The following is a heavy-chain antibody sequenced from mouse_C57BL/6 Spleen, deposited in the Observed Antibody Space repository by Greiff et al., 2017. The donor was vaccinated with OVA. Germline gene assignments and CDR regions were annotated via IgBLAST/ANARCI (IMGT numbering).Heavy chain of an antibody. CDR3: TRDRNDGYYDAMDY. D-gene: IGHD2-3*01. CDR2: ISSGGDYI. CDR1: GFTFSSYA. Sequence: EVKLVESGEGLVKPGGSLKLSCAASGFTFSSYAMSWVRQTPEKRLEWVAYISSGGDYIYYADTVKGRFTISRDNARNTLYLQMNSLKSEDTAMYYCTRDRNDGYYDAMDYWGQGTSVTVSS. J-gene: IGHJ4*01. V-gene: IGHV5-9-1*02.